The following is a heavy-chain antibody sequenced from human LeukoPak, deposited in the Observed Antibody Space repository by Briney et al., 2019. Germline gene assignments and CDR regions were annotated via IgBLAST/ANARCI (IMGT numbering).Heavy chain of an antibody. D-gene: IGHD3-10*01. J-gene: IGHJ4*02. CDR2: ISGSGDGT. V-gene: IGHV3-23*01. CDR3: AKAGVLTLVRGVIVDY. CDR1: GFTFSGYA. Sequence: GGSLRLFCAASGFTFSGYAMSWVRQAPGKGLEWVSAISGSGDGTYYADSVKGRFTISRDNSKNTLFLQMNSLRAGDTAVYYCAKAGVLTLVRGVIVDYWGQGTLVTVSS.